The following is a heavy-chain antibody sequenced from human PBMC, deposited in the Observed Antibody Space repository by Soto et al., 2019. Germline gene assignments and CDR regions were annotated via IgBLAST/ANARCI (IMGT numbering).Heavy chain of an antibody. CDR1: AGNYTSYY. CDR3: ARGEKMAVAGKLSVFDI. CDR2: FNPSGGGT. J-gene: IGHJ3*02. Sequence: ASVKVSCKASAGNYTSYYIHWVRQAPGQGLGWMGTFNPSGGGTFYAQKFQGRVTMTGDTSTSTVYMELSSLRSEDTAVYYCARGEKMAVAGKLSVFDIWGQGTMVTVSS. V-gene: IGHV1-46*01. D-gene: IGHD6-19*01.